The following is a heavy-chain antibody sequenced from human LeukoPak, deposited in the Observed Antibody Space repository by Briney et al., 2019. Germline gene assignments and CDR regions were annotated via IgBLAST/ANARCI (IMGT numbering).Heavy chain of an antibody. D-gene: IGHD6-13*01. J-gene: IGHJ5*02. V-gene: IGHV1-8*01. CDR3: ARGGRAIKQQLEGNWFDP. CDR2: MKPNSGNT. CDR1: GYTFTSYD. Sequence: ASVKVSCKASGYTFTSYDINWVRQATGQGLEWMGWMKPNSGNTGYAQKFQGRVTMTRNTSISTAYMELSSLRSEDTAVYYCARGGRAIKQQLEGNWFDPWGQGTLVTVSS.